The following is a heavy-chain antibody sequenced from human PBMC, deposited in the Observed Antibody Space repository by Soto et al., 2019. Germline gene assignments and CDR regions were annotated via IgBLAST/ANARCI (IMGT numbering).Heavy chain of an antibody. V-gene: IGHV3-15*01. J-gene: IGHJ4*02. CDR1: GFIFSDAW. CDR3: TTGPH. CDR2: LKSRTDGGTT. Sequence: GSLRLSCAASGFIFSDAWMSWVRQTPGKGLEWVGRLKSRTDGGTTDYAAPVKGRFTISRDDSKNTLYLQLNSLKTEDTAVYYCTTGPHWGQGTLVTVSS.